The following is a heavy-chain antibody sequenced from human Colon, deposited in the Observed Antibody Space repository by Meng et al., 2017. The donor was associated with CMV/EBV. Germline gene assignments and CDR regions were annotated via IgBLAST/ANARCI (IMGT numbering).Heavy chain of an antibody. J-gene: IGHJ4*02. V-gene: IGHV4-4*07. D-gene: IGHD3-10*01. Sequence: VQLQGSGPGLVTPSETLSLPCTVSGASITSYYWSWIRQPAGKGLEWIGRVYISGKTNYNPSLKSRDTMSIDTSKNQLSLNIRSVTAADTAVYYCARDSNLSGLAYWGQGTLVTVSS. CDR3: ARDSNLSGLAY. CDR1: GASITSYY. CDR2: VYISGKT.